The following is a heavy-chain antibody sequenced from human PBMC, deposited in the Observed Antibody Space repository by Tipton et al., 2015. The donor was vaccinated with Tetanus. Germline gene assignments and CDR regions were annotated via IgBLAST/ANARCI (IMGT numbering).Heavy chain of an antibody. CDR3: ARGIRYCSGGSCSSWGLDY. CDR1: GGSISSSSYY. J-gene: IGHJ4*02. D-gene: IGHD2-15*01. V-gene: IGHV4-39*01. Sequence: TLSLTCTVSGGSISSSSYYWGWIRQPPGKGLEWIGSIYYSGSTYYNPSLKSRVTISVDPSKNQFSLKLSSVTAADTGVYYCARGIRYCSGGSCSSWGLDYWGQGTLVTVSS. CDR2: IYYSGST.